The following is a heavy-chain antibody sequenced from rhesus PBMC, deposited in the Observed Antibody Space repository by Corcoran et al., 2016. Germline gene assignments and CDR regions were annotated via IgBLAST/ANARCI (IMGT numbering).Heavy chain of an antibody. D-gene: IGHD4-23*01. V-gene: IGHV4-106*01. CDR1: GGSLRDDYY. J-gene: IGHJ4*01. CDR3: ARDQLGYSNYIY. CDR2: IYGSGGGT. Sequence: QVQLQESGPGLVKPSETLSLTCAVSGGSLRDDYYWSWLRQPPGKGLEWIGYIYGSGGGTNYNPSLKNRVTISIDTSKNQFSLKLSSVTAADTAVYYCARDQLGYSNYIYWGQGVLVTVSS.